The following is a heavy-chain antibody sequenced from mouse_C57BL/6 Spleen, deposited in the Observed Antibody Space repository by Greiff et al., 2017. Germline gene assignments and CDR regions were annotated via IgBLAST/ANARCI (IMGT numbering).Heavy chain of an antibody. CDR3: ALTGAY. D-gene: IGHD4-1*01. J-gene: IGHJ3*01. CDR2: IDPSDSYT. CDR1: GYTFTSYW. Sequence: VQLQQSGAELVMPGASVKLSCKASGYTFTSYWMHWVKQRPGQGLEWIGEIDPSDSYTNYNQKFKGKSTLTVDKSSSTAYMQLSSLTSEDSAVYYCALTGAYWGQGTLVTVSA. V-gene: IGHV1-69*01.